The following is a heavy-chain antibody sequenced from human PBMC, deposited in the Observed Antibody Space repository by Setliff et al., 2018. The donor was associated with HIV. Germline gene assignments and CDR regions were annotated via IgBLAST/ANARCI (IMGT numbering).Heavy chain of an antibody. CDR3: ARTRRDSYDRGRRNHYYIDV. CDR1: GYTFMSYD. V-gene: IGHV1-8*02. D-gene: IGHD3-22*01. CDR2: MNPNSGNA. J-gene: IGHJ6*03. Sequence: ASVKVSCKASGYTFMSYDINWVRQAPGQGLEWMGWMNPNSGNAGYAQEFQGRVTMTRNTSISTAYMELNTLKFEDTAVYYCARTRRDSYDRGRRNHYYIDVWGKGTTVTVSS.